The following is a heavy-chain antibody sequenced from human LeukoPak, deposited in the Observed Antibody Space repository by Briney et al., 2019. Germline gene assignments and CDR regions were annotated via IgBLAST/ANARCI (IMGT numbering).Heavy chain of an antibody. D-gene: IGHD3-10*01. CDR3: ARVAYYGSGSSNFDY. CDR1: GGSISSYY. V-gene: IGHV4-59*01. CDR2: IYYSGST. Sequence: SETLSLTCTVSGGSISSYYWSWIRQPPGKGLEWIGYIYYSGSTNYNPSLKSRVTISVDTSKNQFSLKLSSVTAADTAVYYCARVAYYGSGSSNFDYWGQGTLVTVSS. J-gene: IGHJ4*02.